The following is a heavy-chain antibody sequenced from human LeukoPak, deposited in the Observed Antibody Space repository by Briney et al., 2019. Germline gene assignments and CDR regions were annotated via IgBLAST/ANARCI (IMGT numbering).Heavy chain of an antibody. J-gene: IGHJ3*02. CDR2: IIPIFGTA. CDR3: ARAGYYYDSSGSDDAFDI. V-gene: IGHV1-69*13. D-gene: IGHD3-22*01. CDR1: GGTFSCYA. Sequence: ASVKVSCKASGGTFSCYAISWVRQAPGQGLEWMGGIIPIFGTANYAQKFQGRVTITADESTSTAYMELSSLRSEDTAVYYCARAGYYYDSSGSDDAFDIWGQGTMVTVSS.